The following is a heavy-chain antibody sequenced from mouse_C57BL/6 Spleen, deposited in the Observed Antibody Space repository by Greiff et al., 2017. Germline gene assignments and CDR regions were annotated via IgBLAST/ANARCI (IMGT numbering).Heavy chain of an antibody. CDR3: TRKGTQREGFAY. Sequence: QVQLQQSGAELVRPGASVTLSCKASGYTFTDYEMHWVKQTPVHGLEWIGAIDPETGGNAYNQKFKGKAILTADKSSSTAYMELRRLTSEDSAVYYCTRKGTQREGFAYWGQGTLVTVSA. D-gene: IGHD3-2*02. CDR2: IDPETGGN. J-gene: IGHJ3*01. V-gene: IGHV1-15*01. CDR1: GYTFTDYE.